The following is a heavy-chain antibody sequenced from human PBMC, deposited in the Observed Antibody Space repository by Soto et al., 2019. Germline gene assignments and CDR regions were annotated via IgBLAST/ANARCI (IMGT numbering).Heavy chain of an antibody. CDR2: ISGSGGST. CDR3: ATYGVPDY. J-gene: IGHJ4*02. V-gene: IGHV3-23*01. D-gene: IGHD4-17*01. Sequence: GGSLRLSCAASGFTLSDYGMSWVRQAPGKGLEWVSSISGSGGSTYYADSVKGRFTISRDNSKNTLYLQMSSLRAEDTAVYYCATYGVPDYWGQGTLVTVSS. CDR1: GFTLSDYG.